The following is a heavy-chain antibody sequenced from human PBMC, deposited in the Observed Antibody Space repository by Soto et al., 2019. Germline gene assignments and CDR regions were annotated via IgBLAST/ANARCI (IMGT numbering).Heavy chain of an antibody. Sequence: ASVKVSCKASGYTFTSYDINWVRQATGQGLEWMGWMNPNSGNTGYAQKFQGRVTMTRNTSISTAYMKLSSLRSEDTAVYYCARVLQGSSWYEGNWFDPWGQGTLVTVSS. V-gene: IGHV1-8*01. CDR2: MNPNSGNT. CDR1: GYTFTSYD. D-gene: IGHD6-13*01. CDR3: ARVLQGSSWYEGNWFDP. J-gene: IGHJ5*02.